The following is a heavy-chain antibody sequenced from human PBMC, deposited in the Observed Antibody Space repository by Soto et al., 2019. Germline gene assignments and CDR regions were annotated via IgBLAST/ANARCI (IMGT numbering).Heavy chain of an antibody. CDR2: IYYSGST. CDR3: ARERVRGVYYYYGMDV. J-gene: IGHJ6*02. V-gene: IGHV4-31*03. CDR1: GGSISSGGYY. Sequence: SETLSLTCTVSGGSISSGGYYWSWIRQHPGKGLEWIGYIYYSGSTYYNPSLKSRVTISVDTSKNQFSLKLSSVTAADTAVYYCARERVRGVYYYYGMDVWGQGTTVTVSS. D-gene: IGHD3-10*01.